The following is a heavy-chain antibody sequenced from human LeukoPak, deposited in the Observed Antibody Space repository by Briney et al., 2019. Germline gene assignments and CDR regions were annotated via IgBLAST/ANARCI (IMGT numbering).Heavy chain of an antibody. Sequence: SETLSLTCTVSGGSISSYYWSWIRQPPGKGLEWIGYIYYSGSTNYNPSLKSRVTISVDTSKNQFSLKLSSVTAADTAAYYCARVGRSPSTTVYYYMDVWGKGTTVTVSS. J-gene: IGHJ6*03. D-gene: IGHD4-11*01. CDR2: IYYSGST. V-gene: IGHV4-59*12. CDR1: GGSISSYY. CDR3: ARVGRSPSTTVYYYMDV.